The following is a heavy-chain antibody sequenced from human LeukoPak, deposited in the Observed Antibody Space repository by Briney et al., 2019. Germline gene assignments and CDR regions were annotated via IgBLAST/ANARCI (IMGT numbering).Heavy chain of an antibody. Sequence: GGSLRLSCAASGFTFSSYGMHWVRQAPGKGLEWVAVISYGGSNKYYADSVKGRFTISRDNSKNTLYLQMNSLRAEDTAVYYCAKDRGSGYYDYWGQGTLVTVSS. D-gene: IGHD3-3*01. J-gene: IGHJ4*02. V-gene: IGHV3-30*18. CDR3: AKDRGSGYYDY. CDR2: ISYGGSNK. CDR1: GFTFSSYG.